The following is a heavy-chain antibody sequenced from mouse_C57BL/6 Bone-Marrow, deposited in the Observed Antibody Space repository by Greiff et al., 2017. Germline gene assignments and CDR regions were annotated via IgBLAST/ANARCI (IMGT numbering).Heavy chain of an antibody. CDR3: ARHGDYDPFYAMDY. D-gene: IGHD2-4*01. CDR2: ISSGGSYT. V-gene: IGHV5-6*02. J-gene: IGHJ4*01. CDR1: GFTFSSYG. Sequence: DVKLVESGGDLVKPGGSLKLSCAASGFTFSSYGMSWVRQTPDKRLEWVATISSGGSYTYYPASVKGRFTISRDNAKNTLYLQMSSLKSEDTAMYYCARHGDYDPFYAMDYWGQGTSVTVSS.